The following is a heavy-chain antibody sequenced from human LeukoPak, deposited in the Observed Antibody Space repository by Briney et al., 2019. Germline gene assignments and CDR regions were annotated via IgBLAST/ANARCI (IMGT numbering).Heavy chain of an antibody. CDR2: IKQDGSEK. Sequence: PGGSLRLSCAASGFTFSSYWMSWVRQAPGKGLEWVANIKQDGSEKYYVDSVKGRFTISRDNAKNSLCLQMNSLRADDTAVYYCARGRWYYGSANYNAFDIWGQGTMVTVSS. D-gene: IGHD3-10*01. CDR3: ARGRWYYGSANYNAFDI. CDR1: GFTFSSYW. V-gene: IGHV3-7*01. J-gene: IGHJ3*02.